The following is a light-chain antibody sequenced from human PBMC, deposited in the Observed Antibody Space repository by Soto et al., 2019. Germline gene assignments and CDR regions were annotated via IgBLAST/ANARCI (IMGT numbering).Light chain of an antibody. CDR1: SSNIGSNT. CDR3: AAWDDSLNGWV. Sequence: QSVLTQPPSASGTPGQRVTISCSGSSSNIGSNTVNWYQQLPGTAPKLLIYSNNQRPSVVPDRFSGSKSGTSASLAISGLQSEDEADYYFAAWDDSLNGWVFGGGTKLTVL. J-gene: IGLJ3*02. V-gene: IGLV1-44*01. CDR2: SNN.